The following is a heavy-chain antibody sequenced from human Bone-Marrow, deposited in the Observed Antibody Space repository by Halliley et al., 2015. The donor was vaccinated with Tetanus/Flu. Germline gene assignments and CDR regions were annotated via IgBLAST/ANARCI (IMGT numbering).Heavy chain of an antibody. D-gene: IGHD2-2*01. CDR2: ISTSSSFL. Sequence: EWVSSISTSSSFLYYADSGKGRFTISRDNTENSLFLQRNSLREEDTAGYYCARGTSRSLFDYWGQGTLVTVSS. J-gene: IGHJ4*02. V-gene: IGHV3-21*01. CDR3: ARGTSRSLFDY.